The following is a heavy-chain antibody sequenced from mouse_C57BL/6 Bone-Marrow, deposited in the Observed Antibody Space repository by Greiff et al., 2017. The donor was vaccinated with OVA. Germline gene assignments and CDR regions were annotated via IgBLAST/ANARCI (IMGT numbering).Heavy chain of an antibody. D-gene: IGHD2-12*01. CDR2: IWTGGGS. J-gene: IGHJ3*01. CDR3: ATIPAWFAY. CDR1: GFSLTSYA. V-gene: IGHV2-9-1*01. Sequence: QVQLQQSGPGLVAPSQSLSITCTVSGFSLTSYAISWVRQPPGKGLEWLGVIWTGGGSNYNYALNSRLSISKDNSKSQVVLKMNSLQTDDTARYYWATIPAWFAYWGQGTLVTVSA.